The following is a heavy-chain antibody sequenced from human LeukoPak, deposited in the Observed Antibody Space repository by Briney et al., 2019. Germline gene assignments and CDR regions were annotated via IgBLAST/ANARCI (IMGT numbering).Heavy chain of an antibody. CDR1: GGSISSYY. V-gene: IGHV4-59*01. CDR3: AGRYGDYYYDYMDV. CDR2: IYYSGST. J-gene: IGHJ6*03. Sequence: SETLSLTCTVSGGSISSYYWSWIRQPPGKGLEWIGYIYYSGSTNYNPSLKSRVTISVDTSKNQFSLKPSSVTAADTAVYYCAGRYGDYYYDYMDVWGKGTTVTVSS. D-gene: IGHD4-17*01.